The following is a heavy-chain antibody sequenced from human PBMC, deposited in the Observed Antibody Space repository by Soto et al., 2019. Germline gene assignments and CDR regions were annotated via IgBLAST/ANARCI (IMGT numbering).Heavy chain of an antibody. CDR3: AKDRGGSVPNNYFDP. Sequence: PRGSLRLSCAASGFTFSSFGVHWVRLAPGKGLEWVAVISYDGGNMYYADSVKGRFTISRDNSKNTLYLQMNSLRVEDTALYYCAKDRGGSVPNNYFDPWGQGSLVTVSS. CDR1: GFTFSSFG. V-gene: IGHV3-30*18. CDR2: ISYDGGNM. D-gene: IGHD5-12*01. J-gene: IGHJ5*02.